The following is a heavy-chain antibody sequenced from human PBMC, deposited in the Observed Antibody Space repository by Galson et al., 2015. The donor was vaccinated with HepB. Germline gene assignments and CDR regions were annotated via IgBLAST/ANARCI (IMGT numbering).Heavy chain of an antibody. CDR1: RFTFSSYT. J-gene: IGHJ4*02. V-gene: IGHV3-21*01. Sequence: SLRLSCAASRFTFSSYTMNWVRQAPGKGLECVSSISSSSSYIYYAYSAKGRFTISSDNAKNSLIVQMSSLRAEDTVVYYCAGVPYYYGSGTGGPFDYWGQGTLVTVSS. CDR3: AGVPYYYGSGTGGPFDY. D-gene: IGHD3-10*01. CDR2: ISSSSSYI.